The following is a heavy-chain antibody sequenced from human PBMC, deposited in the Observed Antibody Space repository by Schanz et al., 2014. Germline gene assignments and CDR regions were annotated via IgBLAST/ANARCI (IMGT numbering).Heavy chain of an antibody. V-gene: IGHV1-18*01. CDR3: ARETTIITGGAFDV. J-gene: IGHJ3*01. Sequence: QVQLVQSGAEVRKPGASVKVSCKASGYTFTSYDINWVRQATGQGLEWMGWISVYHGHTNYAEKVHGRVTMTTDTSTTTVYMELRGLRSDDTAVYYCARETTIITGGAFDVWGQGTIVTVSS. CDR2: ISVYHGHT. CDR1: GYTFTSYD. D-gene: IGHD3-9*01.